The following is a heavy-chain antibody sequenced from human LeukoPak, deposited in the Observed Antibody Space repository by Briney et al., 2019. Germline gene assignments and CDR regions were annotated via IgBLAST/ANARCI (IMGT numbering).Heavy chain of an antibody. CDR1: GGTFSTYA. Sequence: SVKVSFKTSGGTFSTYAISWVRQAPGQGLEWMGGIIPIFGTGNYAQKFQGRVTITADESTSTAYMELSSLRSEDTAVYCCARGLGDSSGYYYSDDWGQGTLVTVSS. D-gene: IGHD3-22*01. CDR3: ARGLGDSSGYYYSDD. V-gene: IGHV1-69*01. CDR2: IIPIFGTG. J-gene: IGHJ4*02.